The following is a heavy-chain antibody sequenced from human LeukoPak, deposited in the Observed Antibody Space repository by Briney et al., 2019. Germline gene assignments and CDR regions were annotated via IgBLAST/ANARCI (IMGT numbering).Heavy chain of an antibody. D-gene: IGHD3-3*01. CDR2: IKQDGSDK. Sequence: GGSLILSCEASGFTFNTYRMMWVRQAPGKGLEWVANIKQDGSDKYYVDSVKGRFTISRDNANNSLYLQMHSLRVEDTAVYYCARYEMDVWGQGTTVTVSS. CDR1: GFTFNTYR. V-gene: IGHV3-7*01. CDR3: ARYEMDV. J-gene: IGHJ6*02.